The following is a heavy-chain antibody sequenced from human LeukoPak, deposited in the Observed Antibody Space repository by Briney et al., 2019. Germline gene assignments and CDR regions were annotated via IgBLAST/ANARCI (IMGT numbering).Heavy chain of an antibody. J-gene: IGHJ4*02. V-gene: IGHV1-8*02. CDR1: GYTFTSYY. D-gene: IGHD3-9*01. CDR2: MNPNSGIT. Sequence: ASVKVSCKASGYTFTSYYMHWVRQAPGQGLEWMGWMNPNSGITGYAQKFQGRVTMTRNTSISTAYMELSSLRSEDTAVYYCARGSLRSYFDWARGSYFDYWGQGTLVTVSS. CDR3: ARGSLRSYFDWARGSYFDY.